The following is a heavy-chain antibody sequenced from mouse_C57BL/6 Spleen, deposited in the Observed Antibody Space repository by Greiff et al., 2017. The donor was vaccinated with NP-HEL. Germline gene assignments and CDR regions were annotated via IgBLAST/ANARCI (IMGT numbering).Heavy chain of an antibody. D-gene: IGHD2-1*01. J-gene: IGHJ3*01. V-gene: IGHV1-69*01. CDR2: IDPSDSYT. Sequence: QVQLQQPGAELVMPGASVKLSCQASGYTFTSYWMHWVKQRPGQGLEWIGEIDPSDSYTNYNQKFKGKSTLTVDKSSSTAYMQLSSLTSEDSAVYYCARGDGNYAAYWGQGTLVTVSA. CDR3: ARGDGNYAAY. CDR1: GYTFTSYW.